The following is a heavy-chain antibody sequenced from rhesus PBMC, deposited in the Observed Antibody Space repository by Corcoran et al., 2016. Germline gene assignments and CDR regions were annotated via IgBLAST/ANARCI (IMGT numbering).Heavy chain of an antibody. J-gene: IGHJ4*01. CDR3: AKRYSSGWSFFDY. Sequence: EVQLVQSGAEVKRPGESLRISCKTSGYSFTSSWISWVRQMPGKGLEWIGSIYPGDSYTRDIPSFQGQVTISADKSISNTYLQWSSLKASDTATYYCAKRYSSGWSFFDYWGQGVLVTVSS. V-gene: IGHV5S1*01. CDR1: GYSFTSSW. CDR2: IYPGDSYT. D-gene: IGHD6S26*01.